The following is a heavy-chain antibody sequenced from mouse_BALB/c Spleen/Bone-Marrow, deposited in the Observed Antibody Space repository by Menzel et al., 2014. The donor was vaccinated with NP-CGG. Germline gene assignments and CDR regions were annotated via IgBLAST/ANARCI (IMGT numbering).Heavy chain of an antibody. V-gene: IGHV5-17*02. J-gene: IGHJ2*01. CDR1: GFTFSSFG. D-gene: IGHD1-1*01. Sequence: EVKLMESGGGLVQPGGSRKLSCAASGFTFSSFGMHWVRQAPEKGLEWVAYISSGSSTIYYGDTVMGRFAISRDNPKNTLFLQMTSLRSEDTATYYCVRSGSSSGYFDYWGQDTTLTVSS. CDR2: ISSGSSTI. CDR3: VRSGSSSGYFDY.